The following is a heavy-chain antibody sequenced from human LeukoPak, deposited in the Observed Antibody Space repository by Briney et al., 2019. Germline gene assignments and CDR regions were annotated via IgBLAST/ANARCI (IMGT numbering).Heavy chain of an antibody. V-gene: IGHV1-46*01. CDR1: GYTFTSYY. CDR2: INPSGGST. Sequence: GASVKVSRKASGYTFTSYYIHWVRQAPGQGLEWMGLINPSGGSTNYAQKFQGRVTMTGDTSTSTVYMELSSLRSEDTAVYYCARGPSITMVRGGQWYYYMDVWGKGTTVTISS. J-gene: IGHJ6*03. CDR3: ARGPSITMVRGGQWYYYMDV. D-gene: IGHD3-10*01.